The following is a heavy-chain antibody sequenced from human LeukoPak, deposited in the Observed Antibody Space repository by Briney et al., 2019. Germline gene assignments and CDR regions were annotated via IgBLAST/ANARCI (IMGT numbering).Heavy chain of an antibody. CDR3: ARLGACEGGLRDFRY. CDR1: GGSISNYY. CDR2: IYYSGST. V-gene: IGHV4-59*01. D-gene: IGHD4-17*01. J-gene: IGHJ4*02. Sequence: PSETLSLTCTVSGGSISNYYWSWIRQPPGKGLGWIGYIYYSGSTNYNPSLKSRVTISVDTSKNQFSLKLSSVTAADTAVYYCARLGACEGGLRDFRYWGQGTLVTVSS.